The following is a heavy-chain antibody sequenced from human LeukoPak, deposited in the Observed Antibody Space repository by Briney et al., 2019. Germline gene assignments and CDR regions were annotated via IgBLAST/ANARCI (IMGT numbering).Heavy chain of an antibody. CDR3: ARERGRGRDSPWFDY. CDR2: IASDGSST. CDR1: GFTFSSYW. Sequence: GGSLRLSCAASGFTFSSYWMNWVRQAPGKRLVWVSRIASDGSSTTYADSVEGRFTISRDNSKNTLDLQMTGLRAEDTAVYYCARERGRGRDSPWFDYWGQGTLVTVSS. J-gene: IGHJ4*02. V-gene: IGHV3-74*01. D-gene: IGHD1-26*01.